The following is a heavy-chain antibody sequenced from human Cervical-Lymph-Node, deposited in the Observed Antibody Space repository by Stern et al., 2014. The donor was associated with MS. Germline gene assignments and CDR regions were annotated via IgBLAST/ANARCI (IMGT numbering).Heavy chain of an antibody. CDR2: GYHSGST. CDR1: GGSISSGGYY. CDR3: ARVRVQGTGAVTTNYFDY. J-gene: IGHJ4*02. V-gene: IGHV4-31*03. Sequence: VQLVESGPGLVKPSQTLSLTCTVSGGSISSGGYYWNWIRQHPGKGLEWIGYGYHSGSTCYNPSLKSRVTMSLDTSKNQFSLDLRSVTAADTAVYYCARVRVQGTGAVTTNYFDYWGQGTMVTVSS. D-gene: IGHD4-11*01.